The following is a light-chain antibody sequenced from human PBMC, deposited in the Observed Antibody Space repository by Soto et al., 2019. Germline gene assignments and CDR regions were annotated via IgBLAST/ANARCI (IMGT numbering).Light chain of an antibody. V-gene: IGLV2-8*01. CDR3: SSYAGSNHWV. J-gene: IGLJ3*02. CDR2: EVS. Sequence: QSALTQPPSASGSPGQSVTISCTGTSSDVGSYNYVSWYQQHPGKAPKLMISEVSKRPSGVPDRFSGSKSGNTASLTVSGLQAEDEADYYCSSYAGSNHWVFGGGTKVTVL. CDR1: SSDVGSYNY.